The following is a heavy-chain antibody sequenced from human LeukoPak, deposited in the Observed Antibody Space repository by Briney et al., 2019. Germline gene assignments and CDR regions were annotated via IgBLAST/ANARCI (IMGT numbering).Heavy chain of an antibody. Sequence: GGSLRLSCVASGFTFSDYYMSWIRQAPGKGLEWVSYISSSGSTIYYADSVKGRFTISRDNAKNSLYLQMNSLRAEDTDVYYCARDGEDSLYYYYYMDVWGKGTTVTVSS. CDR1: GFTFSDYY. CDR2: ISSSGSTI. V-gene: IGHV3-11*01. D-gene: IGHD3-10*01. CDR3: ARDGEDSLYYYYYMDV. J-gene: IGHJ6*03.